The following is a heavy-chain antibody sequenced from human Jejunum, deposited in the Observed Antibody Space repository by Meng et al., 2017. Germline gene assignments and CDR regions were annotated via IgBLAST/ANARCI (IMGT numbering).Heavy chain of an antibody. CDR2: IKSDGTI. D-gene: IGHD2-2*01. V-gene: IGHV3-74*03. J-gene: IGHJ5*02. CDR1: GFTFSSSW. CDR3: AKSGDSTSRFDP. Sequence: GGSLRLSCAASGFTFSSSWMYWVRQAPGKGLVWVSRIKSDGTITYADSVKGRFTMSRDNAKNTVFLQMNRLRADDTAMYYCAKSGDSTSRFDPWGQGTLVTVSS.